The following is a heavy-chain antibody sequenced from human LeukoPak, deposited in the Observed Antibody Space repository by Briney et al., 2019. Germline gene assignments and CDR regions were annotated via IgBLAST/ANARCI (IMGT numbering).Heavy chain of an antibody. Sequence: SETLSLTCTVSGGSISSSFYYWGWIRQPPGKGLEWIGSIYYSGSTNYNPSLKSRVTISVDTSKNQFSLKLSSVTAADTAVYYCASIRYYYGSGQIDYWGQGTLVTVSS. CDR1: GGSISSSFYY. CDR2: IYYSGST. CDR3: ASIRYYYGSGQIDY. D-gene: IGHD3-10*01. V-gene: IGHV4-39*07. J-gene: IGHJ4*02.